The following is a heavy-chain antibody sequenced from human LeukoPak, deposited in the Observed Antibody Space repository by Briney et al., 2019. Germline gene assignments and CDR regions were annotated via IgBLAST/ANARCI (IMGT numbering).Heavy chain of an antibody. CDR1: GFSVSNNY. CDR3: ARGGKLEPPDP. V-gene: IGHV3-66*01. J-gene: IGHJ5*02. Sequence: PGGSLRLSCATSGFSVSNNYMSWVRQAPGKGLEWVSVISSAGDTYYADSVKGRFTISRDTLKDTLYLEMNSLRTEDTAVYYCARGGKLEPPDPWGQGTLVTVSS. CDR2: ISSAGDT. D-gene: IGHD1-1*01.